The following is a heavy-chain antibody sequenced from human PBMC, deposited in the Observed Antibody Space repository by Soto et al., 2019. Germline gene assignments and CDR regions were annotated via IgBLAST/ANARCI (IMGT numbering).Heavy chain of an antibody. Sequence: QVQLVESGGGVVQPGRSLRLSCAASGFTFSSYGMHWVRQAPGKGLEWVAVIWYDGSNKYYADSVKGRFTISRENSKNTLYLQLNSLRAEDTAVYYCARTSGGYCSSTSCPTNYYYYGMDVWGQGTTVTVS. D-gene: IGHD2-2*01. J-gene: IGHJ6*02. CDR1: GFTFSSYG. V-gene: IGHV3-33*01. CDR3: ARTSGGYCSSTSCPTNYYYYGMDV. CDR2: IWYDGSNK.